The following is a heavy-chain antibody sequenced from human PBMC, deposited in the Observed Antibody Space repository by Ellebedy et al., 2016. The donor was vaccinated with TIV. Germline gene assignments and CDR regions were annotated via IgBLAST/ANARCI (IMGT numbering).Heavy chain of an antibody. CDR3: AKAGVEWLVQYYYGMDV. Sequence: GGSLRLSCAASGFTFSSYAMSWVRQAPGKGLEWVSAISGSGGSTYYADSVKGRFTISRDNSKNTLYLQMNSLRAEDTAVYYCAKAGVEWLVQYYYGMDVWGQGTTVTVSS. CDR2: ISGSGGST. D-gene: IGHD6-19*01. CDR1: GFTFSSYA. J-gene: IGHJ6*02. V-gene: IGHV3-23*01.